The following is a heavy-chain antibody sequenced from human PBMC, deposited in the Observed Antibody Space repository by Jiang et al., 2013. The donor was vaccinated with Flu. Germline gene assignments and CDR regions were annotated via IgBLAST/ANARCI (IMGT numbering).Heavy chain of an antibody. J-gene: IGHJ5*02. CDR3: ARVSNWFDP. CDR2: ISGHDGET. V-gene: IGHV1-18*01. Sequence: GAEVKKPGSSVKVSCEAFGYSVRVYGMAWVRQNPGQGLEWMGWISGHDGETRYVQSPQGRVTLTTDTSRNTAYMELRSLRSDDTAMYYCARVSNWFDPWGQGTLVTVSS. CDR1: GYSVRVYG.